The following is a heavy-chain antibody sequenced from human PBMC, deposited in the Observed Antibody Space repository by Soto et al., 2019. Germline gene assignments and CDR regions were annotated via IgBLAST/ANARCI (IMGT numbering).Heavy chain of an antibody. D-gene: IGHD2-21*01. V-gene: IGHV3-21*01. J-gene: IGHJ3*02. CDR2: ISSSSYI. CDR1: GFTFSSYS. CDR3: ARDNLVGMTNAFDI. Sequence: EVQLVESGGGLVKPGGSLRLSCAASGFTFSSYSMNWVRQAPGKGLEWVSSISSSSYIYYADSVKGRFTISRDNAKNSLYLQMNSLRAEDTAVYYCARDNLVGMTNAFDIWGQGTMVTVSS.